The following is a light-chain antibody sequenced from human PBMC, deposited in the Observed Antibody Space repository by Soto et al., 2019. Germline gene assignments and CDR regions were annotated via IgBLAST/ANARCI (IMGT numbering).Light chain of an antibody. V-gene: IGLV2-14*01. CDR1: SSDIGAYNY. CDR3: FSFTTDWTHV. J-gene: IGLJ1*01. CDR2: EVS. Sequence: QSVLTQPASVSGSPGQSITISCTGSSSDIGAYNYVSWFQQYPGKAPKLIISEVSNRPSGVSNRFSGSKSGTAASLTISGPQTEDEADYFCFSFTTDWTHVFGTGTKSPS.